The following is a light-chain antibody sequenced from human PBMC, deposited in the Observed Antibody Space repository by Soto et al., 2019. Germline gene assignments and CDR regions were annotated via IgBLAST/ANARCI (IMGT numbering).Light chain of an antibody. CDR3: QQYGSSPPYT. Sequence: EIVLTQSPGTLSLSPGERATLSCRASQSVSSSYLAWYQQKPGQAPRLLIYGASSRATSIPDRFSGSGSGTDFTLTISRLEPEDFEVYYCQQYGSSPPYTFGQGTKLESK. J-gene: IGKJ2*01. V-gene: IGKV3-20*01. CDR1: QSVSSSY. CDR2: GAS.